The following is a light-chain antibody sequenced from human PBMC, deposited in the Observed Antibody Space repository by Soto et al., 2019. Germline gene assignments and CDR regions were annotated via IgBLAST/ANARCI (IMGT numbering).Light chain of an antibody. CDR1: QSVSSSY. CDR2: GAS. CDR3: QQYGTSPFT. J-gene: IGKJ3*01. V-gene: IGKV3-20*01. Sequence: EIVLTQSPGTLSLSPGERATLSCRASQSVSSSYLAWYQQKPGQAPRLLIYGASSRATGIPDRFSGGGSGTDFTLTISRLVPEDFAVYYCQQYGTSPFTFGPGTKVDIK.